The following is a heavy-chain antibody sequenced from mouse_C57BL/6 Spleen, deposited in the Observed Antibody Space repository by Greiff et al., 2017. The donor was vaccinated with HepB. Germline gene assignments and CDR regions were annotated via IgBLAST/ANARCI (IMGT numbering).Heavy chain of an antibody. CDR3: ARRAD. Sequence: EVQGVESGGGLVKPGGSLKLSCAASGFTFSDYGMHWVRQAPEKGLEWVAYISRGSSTIYYADPVKGRFTISRENAKNTLFLQMTSLRSEDTAMYYCARRADWGQGTLVTVSA. V-gene: IGHV5-17*01. J-gene: IGHJ3*01. CDR1: GFTFSDYG. CDR2: ISRGSSTI.